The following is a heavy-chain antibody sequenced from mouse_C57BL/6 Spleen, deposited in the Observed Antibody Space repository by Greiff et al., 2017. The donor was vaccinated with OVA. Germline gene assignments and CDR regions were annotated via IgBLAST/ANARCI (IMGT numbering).Heavy chain of an antibody. V-gene: IGHV1-72*01. D-gene: IGHD1-1*01. J-gene: IGHJ4*01. Sequence: VQLQQPGAELVKPGASVKLSCKASGYTFTSYWMHWVKQRPGRGLEWIGRIDPNSGGTKYNEKFKSKATLTVDKPSSTAYMQLSSLTSEDSAVYYCARWGQFITTVVAPYYAMDYWGQGTSVTVSS. CDR3: ARWGQFITTVVAPYYAMDY. CDR2: IDPNSGGT. CDR1: GYTFTSYW.